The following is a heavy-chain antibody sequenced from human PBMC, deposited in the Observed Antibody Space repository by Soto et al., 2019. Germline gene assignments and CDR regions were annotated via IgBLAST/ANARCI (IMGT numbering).Heavy chain of an antibody. CDR3: ARDTGYTFGSLNY. CDR2: MNAGVGNT. D-gene: IGHD5-18*01. J-gene: IGHJ4*02. Sequence: HVEHVQSGADVKKPGASVTISCKASGYTFTDYALHWVRQAPGQRLEWMGWMNAGVGNTLYSQKFQGRITITRDTSASTAYIELNSLKSEDTAIYYCARDTGYTFGSLNYWGPGTLVTVSS. CDR1: GYTFTDYA. V-gene: IGHV1-3*01.